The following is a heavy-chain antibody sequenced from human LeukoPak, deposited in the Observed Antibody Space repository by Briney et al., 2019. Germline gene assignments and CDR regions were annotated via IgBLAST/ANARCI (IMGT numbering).Heavy chain of an antibody. CDR3: ARDKGDYDTSGSLFVF. J-gene: IGHJ4*02. CDR1: GFTFSRYW. D-gene: IGHD3-22*01. V-gene: IGHV3-7*03. Sequence: GGSLTLSCAASGFTFSRYWMSWVRQVPRKGLEWVANLKQDGSEKYYVDSVKGRFTISRDNAKNSLYLQMNSLRAEDTAVYYCARDKGDYDTSGSLFVFGGQGTLVTVSS. CDR2: LKQDGSEK.